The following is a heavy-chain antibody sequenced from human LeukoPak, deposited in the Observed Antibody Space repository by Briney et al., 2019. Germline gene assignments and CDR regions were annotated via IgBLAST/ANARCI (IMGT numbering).Heavy chain of an antibody. CDR1: GGTFSSYT. Sequence: SVKVSCKASGGTFSSYTISWVRQAPGQGLEWMGGIIPILGIANYAQKFQGRVTITADKSTSTAYMELSSLRSEDTAVYYRARGSLPAASDAFDIWGQGTMVTVSS. CDR3: ARGSLPAASDAFDI. CDR2: IIPILGIA. D-gene: IGHD2-2*01. J-gene: IGHJ3*02. V-gene: IGHV1-69*10.